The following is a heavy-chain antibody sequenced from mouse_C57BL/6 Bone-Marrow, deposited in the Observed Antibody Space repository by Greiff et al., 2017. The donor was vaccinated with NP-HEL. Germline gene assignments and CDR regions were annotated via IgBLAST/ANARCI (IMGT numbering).Heavy chain of an antibody. V-gene: IGHV1-50*01. CDR1: GYTFTSYW. CDR3: AREEVWTPVAY. Sequence: QVQLQQPGAELVKPGASVKLSCKASGYTFTSYWMQWVKQRPGQGLEWIGEIDPSDSYTNYNQKFKGKATLTVDTSSSTAYMQLSSLTSEDAAVDDCAREEVWTPVAYWGQGTLVTVSA. J-gene: IGHJ3*01. CDR2: IDPSDSYT.